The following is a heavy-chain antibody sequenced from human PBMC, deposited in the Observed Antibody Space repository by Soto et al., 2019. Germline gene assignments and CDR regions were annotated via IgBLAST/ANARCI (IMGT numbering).Heavy chain of an antibody. CDR2: IYYSGST. J-gene: IGHJ4*02. D-gene: IGHD3-3*01. Sequence: QLQLQESGPGLVKPSETLSLTCTVSGGSISSSSYYWGWIRQPPGKGLEWIGSIYYSGSTYYNPSLKSRVTISVDTSKNQFSLKLSSVTAADTAVYYCARLSLFFWSGYYGPREAEQIDYWGQGTLVTVSS. V-gene: IGHV4-39*01. CDR3: ARLSLFFWSGYYGPREAEQIDY. CDR1: GGSISSSSYY.